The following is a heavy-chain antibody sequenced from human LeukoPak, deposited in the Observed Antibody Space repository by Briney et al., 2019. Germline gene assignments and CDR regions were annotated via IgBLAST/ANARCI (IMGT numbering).Heavy chain of an antibody. J-gene: IGHJ4*02. V-gene: IGHV4-34*01. D-gene: IGHD6-13*01. CDR2: INHSGST. CDR1: GGSISSYY. Sequence: PSETLSLTCTVSGGSISSYYWSWIRQPPGKGLEWIGEINHSGSTNYNPSLKSRVTISVDTSKNQFSLKLSSVTAADTAVYYCARVVAAAGILFDYWGQGTLVTVSS. CDR3: ARVVAAAGILFDY.